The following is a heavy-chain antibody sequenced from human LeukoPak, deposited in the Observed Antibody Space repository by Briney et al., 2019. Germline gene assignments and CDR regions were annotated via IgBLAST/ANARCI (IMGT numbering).Heavy chain of an antibody. V-gene: IGHV3-30*04. CDR1: GFTFSSYA. CDR3: ARDRGVNYGDYVGYYYYMDV. J-gene: IGHJ6*03. CDR2: ISYDGSNK. Sequence: GGSLRLSCAASGFTFSSYAMHWVRQAPGKGLEWVAVISYDGSNKYYADSVKGRSTISRDNSKNTLYLQMNSLRAEDTAVYYCARDRGVNYGDYVGYYYYMDVWGKGTTVTVSS. D-gene: IGHD4-17*01.